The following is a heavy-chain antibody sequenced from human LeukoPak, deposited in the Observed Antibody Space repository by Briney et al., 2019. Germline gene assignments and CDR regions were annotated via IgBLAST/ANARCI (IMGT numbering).Heavy chain of an antibody. Sequence: SETLSLTCTVSGGSISSYYWSWIRQPPGKGLEWIGEINHSGSTNYNPSLKSRVTISVDTSKNQFSLKLSSVTAADTAVYYCARLIHGSGSYFFDYWGQGTLVTVSS. D-gene: IGHD3-10*01. J-gene: IGHJ4*02. CDR2: INHSGST. CDR1: GGSISSYY. V-gene: IGHV4-34*01. CDR3: ARLIHGSGSYFFDY.